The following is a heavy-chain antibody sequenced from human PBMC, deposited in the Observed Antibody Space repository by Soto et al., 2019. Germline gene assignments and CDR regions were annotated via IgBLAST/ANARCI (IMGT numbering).Heavy chain of an antibody. D-gene: IGHD6-13*01. CDR2: VHNSGST. CDR3: ARYRREAVAGYTLDN. V-gene: IGHV4-59*01. CDR1: GGSISSNY. J-gene: IGHJ4*02. Sequence: SETLSLTCTVSGGSISSNYWTWIRQPPGKGLEWIGYVHNSGSTNYNPSLKSRGTISEDTSKSQFSLKVNSMTAADTAVYYCARYRREAVAGYTLDNWGQGILVTVSS.